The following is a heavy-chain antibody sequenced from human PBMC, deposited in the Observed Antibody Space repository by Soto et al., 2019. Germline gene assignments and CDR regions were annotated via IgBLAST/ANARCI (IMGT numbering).Heavy chain of an antibody. CDR1: GYTFTAHY. J-gene: IGHJ4*02. CDR2: INPNSGDT. V-gene: IGHV1-2*02. D-gene: IGHD1-26*01. CDR3: ARVSRAVGASTTYDF. Sequence: GASVKVSCKASGYTFTAHYIHWVRRAPGQGFEWMGRINPNSGDTSYAQRLQGRVTMTRDTSINTVFMELSSLRSDDTALYYCARVSRAVGASTTYDFWAQGTLVTVSS.